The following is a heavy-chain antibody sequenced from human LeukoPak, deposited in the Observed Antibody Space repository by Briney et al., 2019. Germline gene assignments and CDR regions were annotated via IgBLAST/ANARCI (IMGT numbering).Heavy chain of an antibody. CDR2: IYYSGST. Sequence: PSQTLSLTCTVSGGSTSSGDYYWSWIRQPPGKGLEWIGYIYYSGSTYYNLSLKSRVTISVDTSKNQFSLKLSSVTAADTAVYYCASTTGDTDFDYWGQGTLVTVSS. J-gene: IGHJ4*02. D-gene: IGHD7-27*01. CDR3: ASTTGDTDFDY. V-gene: IGHV4-30-4*01. CDR1: GGSTSSGDYY.